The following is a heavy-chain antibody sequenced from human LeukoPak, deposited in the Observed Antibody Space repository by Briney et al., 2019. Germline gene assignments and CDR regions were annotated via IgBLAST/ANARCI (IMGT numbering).Heavy chain of an antibody. CDR1: GYTFTSYY. CDR2: INPSGGST. D-gene: IGHD3-16*02. Sequence: GASVKVSCKASGYTFTSYYMHWVRQAPGQGLEWMGIINPSGGSTSYAQKFQGRVTMTRDTSTSTVYMELSSLRSEDTAVYCCARGDLYYVWGSYRPSPGYYYGMDVWGQGTTVTVSS. CDR3: ARGDLYYVWGSYRPSPGYYYGMDV. V-gene: IGHV1-46*01. J-gene: IGHJ6*02.